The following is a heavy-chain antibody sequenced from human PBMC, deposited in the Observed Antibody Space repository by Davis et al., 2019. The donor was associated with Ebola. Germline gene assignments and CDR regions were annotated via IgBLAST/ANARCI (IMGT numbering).Heavy chain of an antibody. V-gene: IGHV4-61*01. CDR1: GGSISSSSYY. CDR3: ARDRGYGMDV. CDR2: IYYSGST. J-gene: IGHJ6*02. D-gene: IGHD3-10*01. Sequence: SETLSLTCTVSGGSISSSSYYWSWIRQPPGKGLEWLGYIYYSGSTNYNPSLKSRVTISVDTSKNQFSLKLSSVTAADTAVYYCARDRGYGMDVWGQGTTVTVSS.